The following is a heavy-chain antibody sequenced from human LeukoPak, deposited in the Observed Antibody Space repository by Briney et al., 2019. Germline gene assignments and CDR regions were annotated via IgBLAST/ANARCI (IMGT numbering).Heavy chain of an antibody. J-gene: IGHJ4*02. CDR2: IVVGSGNT. CDR1: GFTFTSSA. V-gene: IGHV1-58*01. CDR3: ATADGEDYGDYGFDY. D-gene: IGHD4-17*01. Sequence: SVKVSCKASGFTFTSSAVQWVRQARGQRHEWIGWIVVGSGNTNYAQKFQERVTITRDMSTSTAYMELSSLRSEDTAVYYCATADGEDYGDYGFDYRGQGTLVTVSS.